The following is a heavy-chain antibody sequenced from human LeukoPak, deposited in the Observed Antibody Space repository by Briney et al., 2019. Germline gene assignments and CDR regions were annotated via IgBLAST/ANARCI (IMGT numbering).Heavy chain of an antibody. J-gene: IGHJ4*02. Sequence: GGSLRLSGAASGLTVSSNNMSWVRQAPGKGLKWVSVIYSGGSTYYADSVKGRFTISRDNSKNTLYLQMNSLRAEDTAVYYCARGLVEMATIYFDYWGQGTLVTVSS. V-gene: IGHV3-53*01. CDR1: GLTVSSNN. CDR2: IYSGGST. CDR3: ARGLVEMATIYFDY. D-gene: IGHD5-24*01.